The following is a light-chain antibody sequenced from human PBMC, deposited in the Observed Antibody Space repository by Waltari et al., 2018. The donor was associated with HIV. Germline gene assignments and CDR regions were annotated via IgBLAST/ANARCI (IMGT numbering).Light chain of an antibody. CDR2: EVN. V-gene: IGLV2-8*01. Sequence: QSALTQPPSASGSPGQSVTISCTGTSSDVGGYNYVSWYQQHPDKAPKLMIYEVNKRPSGVPDRFYGSKSGNTASLTVSGLQAEDEADYYCRPYAGSNNYVVFGGGTKLTVL. J-gene: IGLJ2*01. CDR3: RPYAGSNNYVV. CDR1: SSDVGGYNY.